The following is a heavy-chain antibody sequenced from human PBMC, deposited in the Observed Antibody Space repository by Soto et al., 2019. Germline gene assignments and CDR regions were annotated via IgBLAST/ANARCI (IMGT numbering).Heavy chain of an antibody. CDR1: GGSISTGSYY. Sequence: PSETLSLTCTVSGGSISTGSYYWGWIRQPPGKGLEWIGSISYSGSTYYNPSLKSRLTISVDMSKNQISLKLRSVTAADTAVYYWTRRLSGTYYPANIDYWGQGTVVTVSS. D-gene: IGHD1-26*01. CDR2: ISYSGST. CDR3: TRRLSGTYYPANIDY. V-gene: IGHV4-39*01. J-gene: IGHJ4*02.